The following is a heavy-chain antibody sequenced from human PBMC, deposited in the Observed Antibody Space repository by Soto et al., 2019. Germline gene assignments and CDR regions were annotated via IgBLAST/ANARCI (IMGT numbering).Heavy chain of an antibody. Sequence: EVQLLESGGDLVQPGGSLRLSCAASGFTFSSFAMSWVRQAPGKGLEWVSRVFGHGGVPDYADSVKGRFTISRDNSKNTLFLKVSRMSVDDTAIYYCAKMRAMEVWDYSLDSWGQGTLVTVSS. J-gene: IGHJ4*02. CDR3: AKMRAMEVWDYSLDS. CDR2: VFGHGGVP. D-gene: IGHD2-21*01. CDR1: GFTFSSFA. V-gene: IGHV3-23*01.